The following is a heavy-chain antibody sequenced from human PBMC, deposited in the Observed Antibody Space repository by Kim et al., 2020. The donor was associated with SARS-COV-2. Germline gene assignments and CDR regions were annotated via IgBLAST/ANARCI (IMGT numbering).Heavy chain of an antibody. D-gene: IGHD2-15*01. CDR1: GFSFSPYW. Sequence: GGSLRLSCAASGFSFSPYWMHWVRQAPGKGLVWVSHINSDGSSTSYADSVKGRFTISRDNAKNTLYLQMNSLRAADSAVYYCARVAYCSAGSCYWYNGMDVWGQGTTVTVSS. CDR2: INSDGSST. V-gene: IGHV3-74*01. J-gene: IGHJ6*02. CDR3: ARVAYCSAGSCYWYNGMDV.